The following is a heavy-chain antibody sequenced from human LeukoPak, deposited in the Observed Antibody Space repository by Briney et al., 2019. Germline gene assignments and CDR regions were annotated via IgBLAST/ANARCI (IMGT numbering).Heavy chain of an antibody. J-gene: IGHJ6*03. V-gene: IGHV1-46*01. D-gene: IGHD3-10*01. CDR2: INPNGGST. Sequence: GASVNVSCKASGYTFTIYYIHWVRQAPGQGLEWMGLINPNGGSTNHAQKFQGRVTMTRDTSTSTVYMELSSLRSEDTAVYYCARGPRITLIRGGQWYYYMDVWGKGTTVTISS. CDR3: ARGPRITLIRGGQWYYYMDV. CDR1: GYTFTIYY.